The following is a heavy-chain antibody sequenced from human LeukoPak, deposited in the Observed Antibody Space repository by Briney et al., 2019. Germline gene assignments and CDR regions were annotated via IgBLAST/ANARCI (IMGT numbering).Heavy chain of an antibody. V-gene: IGHV4-39*01. J-gene: IGHJ6*02. CDR3: ARIPITKRAMDV. CDR1: GDSISSGDSY. CDR2: IYYVGSP. Sequence: SETLSLTCSVSGDSISSGDSYWGWIRQHPWKGLEWIGSIYYVGSPYNNPSLNSRRVTMSADTSKNQFSLKLPSVTAADTAVYYCARIPITKRAMDVWGQGTTVTVSS. D-gene: IGHD3-3*01.